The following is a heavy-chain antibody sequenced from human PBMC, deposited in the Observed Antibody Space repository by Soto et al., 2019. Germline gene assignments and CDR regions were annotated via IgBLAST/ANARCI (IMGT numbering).Heavy chain of an antibody. CDR3: ARLGVSYYGSGSAYNWFDP. Sequence: PGESLKISCKGSGYSFTSYWIGWVRQMPGKGLEWMGIIYPGDSDTRYSPSFQGQVTISADKSISTAYLQWSSLKASDTAMYYCARLGVSYYGSGSAYNWFDPWGQGTLVTVSS. CDR1: GYSFTSYW. CDR2: IYPGDSDT. V-gene: IGHV5-51*01. D-gene: IGHD3-10*01. J-gene: IGHJ5*02.